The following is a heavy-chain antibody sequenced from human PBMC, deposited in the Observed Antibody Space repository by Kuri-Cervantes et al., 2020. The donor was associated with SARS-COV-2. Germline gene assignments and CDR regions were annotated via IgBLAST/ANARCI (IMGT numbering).Heavy chain of an antibody. CDR1: GGSFSGYY. CDR3: ARMSLGTIFGVVRGRWFDP. J-gene: IGHJ5*02. CDR2: INHSGST. V-gene: IGHV4-34*01. D-gene: IGHD3-3*01. Sequence: GSLRLSCAVYGGSFSGYYWSWIRQPPGKGLEWIGEINHSGSTNYNPSLKSRVTISVDTSKNQFSLKLSSVTAADTAVYYCARMSLGTIFGVVRGRWFDPWGQGTLVTVSS.